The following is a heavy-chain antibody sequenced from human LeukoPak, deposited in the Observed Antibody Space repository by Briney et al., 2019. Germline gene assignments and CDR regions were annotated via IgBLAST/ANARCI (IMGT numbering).Heavy chain of an antibody. D-gene: IGHD1-20*01. J-gene: IGHJ4*02. V-gene: IGHV1-46*01. Sequence: ASVKVSCKASGYTFTSYYMHWVRQAPGQGLEWMGIINPSGGSTSYAQKFQGRVTMTRHTSTSTVYMELSSLRSEDTAVYYCARAYNWNDCFDYWGQGTLVTVSS. CDR1: GYTFTSYY. CDR3: ARAYNWNDCFDY. CDR2: INPSGGST.